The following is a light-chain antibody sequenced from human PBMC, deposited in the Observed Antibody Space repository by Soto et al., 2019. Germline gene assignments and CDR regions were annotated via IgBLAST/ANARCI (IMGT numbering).Light chain of an antibody. CDR2: GAS. V-gene: IGKV3-20*01. CDR1: QSISCNY. J-gene: IGKJ5*01. Sequence: EIVLTQSPGTLSLSPGERATLSCRASQSISCNYLAWYQQKPGQAPRLLIYGASNRATGIPERFSGSGSGTDFNPTITRLVPQDAAMYYCQQYVITDTFGQRARWENK. CDR3: QQYVITDT.